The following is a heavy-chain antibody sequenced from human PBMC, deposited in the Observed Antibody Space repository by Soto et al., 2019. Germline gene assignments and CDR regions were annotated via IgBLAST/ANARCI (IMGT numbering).Heavy chain of an antibody. V-gene: IGHV3-30*03. CDR3: ARDKTGTTAYAFDI. CDR2: ISYDGSNK. D-gene: IGHD1-7*01. J-gene: IGHJ3*02. Sequence: GGSLRLSCAASGFTFSSYGMHWVRQAPGKGLEWVAVISYDGSNKYYADSVKGRFTISRDNSKNTLYLQMNSLRAEDTAVYYCARDKTGTTAYAFDIWGQGTMVTVSS. CDR1: GFTFSSYG.